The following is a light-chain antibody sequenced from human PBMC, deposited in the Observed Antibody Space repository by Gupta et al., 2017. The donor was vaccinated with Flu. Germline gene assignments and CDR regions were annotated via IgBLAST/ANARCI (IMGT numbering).Light chain of an antibody. CDR1: QGIRND. J-gene: IGKJ1*01. V-gene: IGKV1-6*01. Sequence: ATQMTQSPSSLSASVGDRVTITCRASQGIRNDLGWYQQKPGKAPKLLIYAASSLQGGVPSRFSGRGSGTDFSLTISSLQPEDFATYYCQQDYNYPWTFGQGTKVEV. CDR3: QQDYNYPWT. CDR2: AAS.